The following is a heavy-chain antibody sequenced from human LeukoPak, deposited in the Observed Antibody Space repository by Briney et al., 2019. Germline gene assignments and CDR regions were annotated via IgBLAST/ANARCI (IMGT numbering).Heavy chain of an antibody. CDR2: IKQDGSEK. CDR3: VRLWFGESLDY. Sequence: PGGSLRLSCAASGFTFSSYAMSWVRQAPGKGLEWVANIKQDGSEKYYVDSVKGRFTISRDNAKNSLYLQMNSLRAEDTAVYYCVRLWFGESLDYWGQGTLVSVSS. V-gene: IGHV3-7*01. D-gene: IGHD3-10*01. J-gene: IGHJ4*02. CDR1: GFTFSSYA.